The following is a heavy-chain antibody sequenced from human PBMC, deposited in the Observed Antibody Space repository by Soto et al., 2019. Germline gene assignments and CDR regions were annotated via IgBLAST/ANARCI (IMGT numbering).Heavy chain of an antibody. CDR3: ARGDSTDCSNGVCSFFYNHDMDV. CDR1: GYSLTDYH. V-gene: IGHV1-2*04. CDR2: INPKSGGT. Sequence: ASVKGSCKASGYSLTDYHIHWVRQAPGQGLEWLGRINPKSGGTSTAQKFQGWVTMTTDTSISTASMELTRLTSDDTAIYYCARGDSTDCSNGVCSFFYNHDMDVWGQGTTVTVSS. D-gene: IGHD2-8*01. J-gene: IGHJ6*02.